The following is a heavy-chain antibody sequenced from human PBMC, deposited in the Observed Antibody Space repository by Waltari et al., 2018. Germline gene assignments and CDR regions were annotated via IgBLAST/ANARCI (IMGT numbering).Heavy chain of an antibody. CDR2: IWYDGSNK. CDR1: GFTFSSYG. CDR3: ASGLGYMDY. Sequence: QVQLVESGGGVVQPGRSLRLSCAASGFTFSSYGMHGVRQAPGKGMGWVAVIWYDGSNKYYADSVKGRFTISRDNSKNTLYLQMNSLRAEDTAVYYCASGLGYMDYWGQGTLVTVSS. J-gene: IGHJ4*02. V-gene: IGHV3-33*01. D-gene: IGHD1-1*01.